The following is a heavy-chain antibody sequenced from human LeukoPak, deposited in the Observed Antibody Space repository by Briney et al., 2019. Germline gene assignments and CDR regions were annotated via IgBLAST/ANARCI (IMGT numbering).Heavy chain of an antibody. J-gene: IGHJ6*03. CDR3: ARTTEAHSWLTRYYSYYMDV. CDR2: IYYSGST. Sequence: SETLSLTCTVSGGSISSYYWSWIQQPPGKGLEWIGYIYYSGSTNYNPSLKSRVTISVDTSKNQFCLRLSSVTAADTAVYYCARTTEAHSWLTRYYSYYMDVWGKGTTVTVSS. D-gene: IGHD6-13*01. V-gene: IGHV4-59*01. CDR1: GGSISSYY.